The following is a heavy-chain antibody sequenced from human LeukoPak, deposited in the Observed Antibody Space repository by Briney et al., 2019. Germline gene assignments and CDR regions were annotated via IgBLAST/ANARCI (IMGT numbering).Heavy chain of an antibody. V-gene: IGHV1-69*02. CDR2: IIPILGIA. CDR3: ARTTIVTREYFQH. Sequence: SVKVSCKASGGTFSSYTISWVRQAPGQGLEWMGRIIPILGIANYAQKFQGRVTITADKSTSTAYMELSSLRSEDTAVYYCARTTIVTREYFQHWGQGTLVTVSS. CDR1: GGTFSSYT. D-gene: IGHD4-11*01. J-gene: IGHJ1*01.